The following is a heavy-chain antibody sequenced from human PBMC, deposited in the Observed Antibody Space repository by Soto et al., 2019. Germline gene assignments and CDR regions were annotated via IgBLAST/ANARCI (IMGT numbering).Heavy chain of an antibody. CDR3: ARDSEVGAAAGYYYYGMEV. CDR1: GGSISSYY. CDR2: IYTSGST. V-gene: IGHV4-4*07. J-gene: IGHJ6*02. Sequence: SETLSLTCTVSGGSISSYYWSWIRQPAGKGLEWIGRIYTSGSTNYNPSLKSRVTMSVDTSKNQFSLKLSSVTAADTAVYYCARDSEVGAAAGYYYYGMEVWGQGTTVTVSS. D-gene: IGHD6-13*01.